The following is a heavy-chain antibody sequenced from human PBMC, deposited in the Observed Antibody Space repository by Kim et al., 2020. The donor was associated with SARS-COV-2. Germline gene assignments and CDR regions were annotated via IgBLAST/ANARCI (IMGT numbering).Heavy chain of an antibody. Sequence: ASVKVSCKASGYTFTSYGISWVRQAPGQGLEWMGWISAYNGNTNYAQKLQGRVTMTTDTSTSTAYMELRSLRSDDTAVYYCARDYQRDGYNGAGGYWGQGTLVTVSS. CDR2: ISAYNGNT. V-gene: IGHV1-18*04. CDR1: GYTFTSYG. CDR3: ARDYQRDGYNGAGGY. D-gene: IGHD5-12*01. J-gene: IGHJ4*02.